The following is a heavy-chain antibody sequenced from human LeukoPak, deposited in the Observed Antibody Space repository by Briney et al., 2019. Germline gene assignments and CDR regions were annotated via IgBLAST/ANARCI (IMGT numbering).Heavy chain of an antibody. V-gene: IGHV3-21*01. D-gene: IGHD5-12*01. CDR1: GFTFSSYS. CDR2: ISSSSSYI. Sequence: GGSLRLSXAASGFTFSSYSMNWVRQAPGKGMEWVSSISSSSSYIYYADSVKGRFTISRDNAKNSLYLQMNSLRAEDTAVYYCARGRGYSGYEGDYWGQGTLVTVSS. CDR3: ARGRGYSGYEGDY. J-gene: IGHJ4*02.